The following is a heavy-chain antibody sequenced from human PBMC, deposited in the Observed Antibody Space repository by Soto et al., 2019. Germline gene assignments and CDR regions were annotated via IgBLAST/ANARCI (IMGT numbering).Heavy chain of an antibody. V-gene: IGHV1-69*12. CDR1: GGTFSSYA. CDR3: ARERVVGAYYGMDV. J-gene: IGHJ6*02. D-gene: IGHD1-26*01. CDR2: IIPIFGTA. Sequence: QVQLVQSGAEVNKPGSSVKVSCKASGGTFSSYAISWVRQAPGQGLEWMGGIIPIFGTANYAQKFQGRVTITADESTSTAYMELSSLRSEDTAVYYCARERVVGAYYGMDVWGQGTTVTVSS.